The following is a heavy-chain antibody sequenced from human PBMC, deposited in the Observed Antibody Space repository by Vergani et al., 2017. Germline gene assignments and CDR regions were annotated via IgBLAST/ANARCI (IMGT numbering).Heavy chain of an antibody. D-gene: IGHD2-15*01. V-gene: IGHV4-38-2*02. CDR3: ARERVVVAAKGNNWFDP. CDR1: GYSISSGYY. Sequence: QVQLQESGPGLVKPSETLSLTCTVSGYSISSGYYWGWIRQPPGKGLEWIGSIYHSVSTYYNPSLKSRVTISVDTSKNQFSLKLSSVTAADTAVYYCARERVVVAAKGNNWFDPWGQGTLVTVSS. J-gene: IGHJ5*02. CDR2: IYHSVST.